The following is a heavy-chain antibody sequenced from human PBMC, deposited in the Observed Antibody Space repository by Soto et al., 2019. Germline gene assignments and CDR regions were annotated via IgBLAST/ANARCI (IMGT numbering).Heavy chain of an antibody. D-gene: IGHD2-8*01. J-gene: IGHJ6*02. CDR2: IYPGDFDT. Sequence: GESLKISCKGSGYTFTNYWIGWVRQMPGKGLEWMGIIYPGDFDTRYSPSFQGHVTISADQSISTAYLQWSSLKASDTAMYYCARLMVPYYYHGMDVWGQGTTVTVSS. CDR1: GYTFTNYW. CDR3: ARLMVPYYYHGMDV. V-gene: IGHV5-51*01.